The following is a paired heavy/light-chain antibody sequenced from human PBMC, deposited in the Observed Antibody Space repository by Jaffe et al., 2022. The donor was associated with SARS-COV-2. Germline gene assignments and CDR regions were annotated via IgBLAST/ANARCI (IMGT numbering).Heavy chain of an antibody. J-gene: IGHJ4*02. D-gene: IGHD3-10*01. CDR2: IFYSRST. CDR3: ARHLSTVRSPFDD. V-gene: IGHV4-39*01. CDR1: GGSISSTAYY. Sequence: QLQLQESGPGLVKPSETLSLTCTVSGGSISSTAYYWGWIRQPPGKALEWIGTIFYSRSTYYNPSLKSRVTISVDTSKNQFSLKLNSVTVADTAVYYCARHLSTVRSPFDDWGLGTLVTVSS.
Light chain of an antibody. CDR2: EFR. V-gene: IGLV2-8*01. CDR1: GSDVGGYNF. CDR3: SSYVDDIHVV. Sequence: QSALTQPPSASGSPGQSVTISCTATGSDVGGYNFVSWYQHHPGKAPKLLIYEFRKRPSGVPARFSGSKSDNAASLTVSGLQAEDEADYYCSSYVDDIHVVFGGGTKLTVL. J-gene: IGLJ2*01.